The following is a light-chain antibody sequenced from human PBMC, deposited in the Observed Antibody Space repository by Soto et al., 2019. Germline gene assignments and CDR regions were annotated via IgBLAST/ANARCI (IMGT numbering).Light chain of an antibody. Sequence: QSVLTQPASVSGSPGQSIAISCTGTSSDVGDYNFVSWYQQHPGKAPKLMIYEVSNRPSGVSNRFSGSKSGDTASLTISGLQAEDEADYYCSSYTSSRTLAFGGGTKLTVL. CDR2: EVS. CDR3: SSYTSSRTLA. CDR1: SSDVGDYNF. V-gene: IGLV2-14*01. J-gene: IGLJ2*01.